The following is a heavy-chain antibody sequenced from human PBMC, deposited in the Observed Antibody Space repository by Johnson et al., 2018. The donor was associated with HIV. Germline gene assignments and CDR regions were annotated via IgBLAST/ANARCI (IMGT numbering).Heavy chain of an antibody. Sequence: VQLVESGGGLVQPGGSLRLSCAASGFTFSSYWMSWVRQAPGKGLEWVSAISGSGGSTYYADSVKGRFTISRDNSKNTLYLQMNSQRAEDTAVYYCSKDRGRTDVLSSDAFDIWGQGTMVTVSS. CDR1: GFTFSSYW. J-gene: IGHJ3*02. CDR2: ISGSGGST. D-gene: IGHD3-16*01. V-gene: IGHV3-23*04. CDR3: SKDRGRTDVLSSDAFDI.